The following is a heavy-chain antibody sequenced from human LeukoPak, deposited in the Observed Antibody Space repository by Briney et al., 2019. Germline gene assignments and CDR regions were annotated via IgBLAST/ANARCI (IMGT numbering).Heavy chain of an antibody. J-gene: IGHJ4*02. CDR3: ARVDYYGSGFFDY. Sequence: SETLSLTCTVSGGSISSSSYYWGWIRQPPGKGLEWIGSIYYSGSTYYNPSLKSRVTISVDTSKNQFSLKLSSVTAADTAVYYCARVDYYGSGFFDYWGQGTLVTVSS. V-gene: IGHV4-39*01. CDR1: GGSISSSSYY. CDR2: IYYSGST. D-gene: IGHD3-10*01.